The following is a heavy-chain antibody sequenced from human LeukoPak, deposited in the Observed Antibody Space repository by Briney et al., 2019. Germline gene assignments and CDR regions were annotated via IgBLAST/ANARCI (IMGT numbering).Heavy chain of an antibody. D-gene: IGHD5-24*01. CDR3: AKEFIAGDGHVDCDS. CDR2: ITSSGATT. Sequence: GGSLRLSCAASGFTISTYAMTWVRQAPGKGLEWVSSITSSGATTYYADSVMGRFTISRDISKNTSYLQMNSLTAEDSAVYYCAKEFIAGDGHVDCDSWGQGTLVTVSS. J-gene: IGHJ4*02. CDR1: GFTISTYA. V-gene: IGHV3-23*01.